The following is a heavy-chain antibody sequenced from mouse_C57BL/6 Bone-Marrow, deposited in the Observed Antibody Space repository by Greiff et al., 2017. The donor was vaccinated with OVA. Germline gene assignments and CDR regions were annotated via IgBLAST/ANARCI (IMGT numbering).Heavy chain of an antibody. Sequence: QVQLQQSGPGLVAPSQSLSITCTVSGFYLTSYAISWVRQPPGKGLEWLGVIWPGGGANYNSAIKSRLSISKANSKRQVFLQMNSLQTDYTARYYCARKRAYWGQGTLVTVSA. CDR1: GFYLTSYA. CDR3: ARKRAY. CDR2: IWPGGGA. J-gene: IGHJ3*01. V-gene: IGHV2-9-1*01.